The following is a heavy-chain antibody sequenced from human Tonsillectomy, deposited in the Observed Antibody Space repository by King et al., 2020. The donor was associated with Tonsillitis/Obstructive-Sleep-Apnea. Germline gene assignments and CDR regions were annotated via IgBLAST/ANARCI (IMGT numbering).Heavy chain of an antibody. D-gene: IGHD2-2*01. J-gene: IGHJ4*02. CDR2: ISYDGSHE. Sequence: QLVQSGGGVVQPGGSLRLSCAASGFTFISYAMHWVRQAPGKGLEWVALISYDGSHEYYADSVKGRFSISRDNSKNTLYLQMNSLRDEDTAVYYCARDLSTAPGHWGQGTLVTVSS. CDR1: GFTFISYA. V-gene: IGHV3-30*04. CDR3: ARDLSTAPGH.